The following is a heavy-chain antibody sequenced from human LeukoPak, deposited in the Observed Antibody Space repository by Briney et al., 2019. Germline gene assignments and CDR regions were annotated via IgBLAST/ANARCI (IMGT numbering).Heavy chain of an antibody. V-gene: IGHV3-7*01. Sequence: GGSLRLSCAASGFTLSTYWMNWVRKAPGKGLEWVATIKQDGSEKYYVDSVKGRFTISRDNAKNSLYLQMNSLRAEDTAVYYCARDRNTDFWSGYYTNYCDYWGQGTLATVSS. CDR1: GFTLSTYW. CDR3: ARDRNTDFWSGYYTNYCDY. J-gene: IGHJ4*02. CDR2: IKQDGSEK. D-gene: IGHD3-3*01.